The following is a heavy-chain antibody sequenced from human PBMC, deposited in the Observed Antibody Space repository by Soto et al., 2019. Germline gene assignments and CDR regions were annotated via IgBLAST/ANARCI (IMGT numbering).Heavy chain of an antibody. V-gene: IGHV3-53*01. D-gene: IGHD6-13*01. J-gene: IGHJ4*02. CDR1: GFTVSSNY. Sequence: GGSLRLSCAASGFTVSSNYMSWVRQAPGKGLEWASVIYSGGSTYYADSVKGRFTISRDNSKNTLYLQMNSLRAEDTAVYYCAKDQGSSWYEIDYWGQGTLVTVSS. CDR2: IYSGGST. CDR3: AKDQGSSWYEIDY.